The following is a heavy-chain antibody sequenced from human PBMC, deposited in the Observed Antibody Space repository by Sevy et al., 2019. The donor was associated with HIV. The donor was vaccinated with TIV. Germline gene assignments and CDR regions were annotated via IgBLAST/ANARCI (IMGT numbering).Heavy chain of an antibody. V-gene: IGHV4-34*01. CDR2: INHSGST. CDR3: AREVGRGRRRAFDI. CDR1: GGSFSGYY. Sequence: SETLSLTCAVYGGSFSGYYWSWIRQPPGKGQEWIGEINHSGSTNYNPSLKSRVTISVDTSKNQFSLKLSSVTAADTAVYYCAREVGRGRRRAFDIWGQGTMVTVSS. D-gene: IGHD1-26*01. J-gene: IGHJ3*02.